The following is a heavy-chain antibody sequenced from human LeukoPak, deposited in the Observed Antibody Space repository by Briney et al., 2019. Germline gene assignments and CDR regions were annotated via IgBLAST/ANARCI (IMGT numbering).Heavy chain of an antibody. Sequence: GGSLRLSCAASGFTFSSYSMNWVRQAPGKGLEWVSCISSSSSTIYYADSVKGRFTISRDNAKNSLYLQMNSLRAEDTAVYYCARDRYCSSTSCYILGDDYWGQGTLVTVSS. J-gene: IGHJ4*02. V-gene: IGHV3-48*01. D-gene: IGHD2-2*02. CDR1: GFTFSSYS. CDR3: ARDRYCSSTSCYILGDDY. CDR2: ISSSSSTI.